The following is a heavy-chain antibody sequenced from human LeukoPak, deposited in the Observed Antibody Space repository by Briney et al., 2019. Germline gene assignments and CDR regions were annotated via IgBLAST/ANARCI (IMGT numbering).Heavy chain of an antibody. J-gene: IGHJ5*02. CDR1: GGSFSGYY. V-gene: IGHV4-34*01. D-gene: IGHD3-22*01. CDR2: INHSGST. CDR3: AGGRLTYYYDSSGYYYVGWFDP. Sequence: SETLSLTCAVYGGSFSGYYWSWIRQPPGKGLEWIGEINHSGSTNYNPSLKSRVTISVDTSKNQFSLKLSSMTAADTAVYYCAGGRLTYYYDSSGYYYVGWFDPWGQGTLVTVSS.